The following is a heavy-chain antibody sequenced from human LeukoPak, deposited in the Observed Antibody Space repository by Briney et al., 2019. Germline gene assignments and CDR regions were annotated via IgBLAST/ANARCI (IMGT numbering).Heavy chain of an antibody. CDR3: AKIPGGYSSGWFPGPLNWFDP. V-gene: IGHV3-23*01. D-gene: IGHD6-19*01. J-gene: IGHJ5*02. CDR2: ISGSGDRT. Sequence: GGSLRLSCVVSGVTFSNYAMSWVRQAPGKGLEWISGISGSGDRTDQPDSVKGRFTISRDNSKNTLYLQMNSLRAEDTAVYYCAKIPGGYSSGWFPGPLNWFDPWGQGTLVTVSP. CDR1: GVTFSNYA.